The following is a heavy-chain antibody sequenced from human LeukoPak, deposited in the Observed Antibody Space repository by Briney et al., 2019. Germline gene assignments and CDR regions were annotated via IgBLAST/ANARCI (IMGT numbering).Heavy chain of an antibody. D-gene: IGHD3-22*01. CDR1: GGSISSYY. Sequence: SETLSLTCTVSGGSISSYYWSWIRQPAGKGLEWIGRIYTSGSTNYNPSLKSRVTMSVDTSKNQLSLKLSSVTAADTAVYYCARDGYYYDSSGYYATDYWGQGTLVTVSS. CDR3: ARDGYYYDSSGYYATDY. V-gene: IGHV4-4*07. CDR2: IYTSGST. J-gene: IGHJ4*02.